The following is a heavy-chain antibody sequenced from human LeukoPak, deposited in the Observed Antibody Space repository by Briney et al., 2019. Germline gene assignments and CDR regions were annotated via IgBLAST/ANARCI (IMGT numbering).Heavy chain of an antibody. D-gene: IGHD3-10*01. CDR3: ARADYGSGPLDY. CDR1: GFTFSSYS. V-gene: IGHV3-21*01. Sequence: GGSLRLSCAASGFTFSSYSMNWVRQAPGKGLEWVSSISSSSSYIYYADSVKGRFTISKDNAKNSLYLQMNSLRAEDTAVYYCARADYGSGPLDYWGQGTLVTVSS. J-gene: IGHJ4*02. CDR2: ISSSSSYI.